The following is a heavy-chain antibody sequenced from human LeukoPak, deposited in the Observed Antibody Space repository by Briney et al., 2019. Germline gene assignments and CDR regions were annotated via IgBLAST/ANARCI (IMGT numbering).Heavy chain of an antibody. Sequence: GGSLRLSCAASGFTFSSYEVDWVRQAPGKGLEWVSSISIGGSIIYYAASVKGPFTISRDNAKNSLYLQVNGLRAEDTAVYYCARVLDGCDYWGQGTLVTVSS. V-gene: IGHV3-48*03. CDR3: ARVLDGCDY. D-gene: IGHD2-15*01. CDR1: GFTFSSYE. CDR2: ISIGGSII. J-gene: IGHJ4*02.